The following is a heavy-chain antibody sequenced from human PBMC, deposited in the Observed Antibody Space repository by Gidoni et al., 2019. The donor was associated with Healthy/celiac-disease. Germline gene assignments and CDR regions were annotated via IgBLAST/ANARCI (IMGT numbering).Heavy chain of an antibody. D-gene: IGHD6-19*01. V-gene: IGHV4-59*01. Sequence: QVQLQEAAPGLGKPAETLSLTCTVSGVSISSYYWSWIRQPTGKGLEWIWYSYYSGRNNHNPPLKSRVTISVATSKNQFPLTLSSVTAADTAVYYCARALGIAVALGAFDIWGQGTMVTVSS. CDR2: SYYSGRN. J-gene: IGHJ3*02. CDR3: ARALGIAVALGAFDI. CDR1: GVSISSYY.